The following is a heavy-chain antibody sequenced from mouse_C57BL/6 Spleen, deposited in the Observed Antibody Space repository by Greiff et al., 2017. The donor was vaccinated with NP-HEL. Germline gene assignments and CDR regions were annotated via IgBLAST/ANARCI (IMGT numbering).Heavy chain of an antibody. CDR1: GYAFSSSW. D-gene: IGHD2-4*01. J-gene: IGHJ3*01. Sequence: QVQLQQSGPELVKPGASVKISCKASGYAFSSSWMNWVKQRPGKGLEWIGRIYPGDGDTNYNGKFKGKATLTADKSSSTAYMQLSSLTSEDCAVYFCARGGYDYDGFAYWGQGTLVTVSA. CDR2: IYPGDGDT. CDR3: ARGGYDYDGFAY. V-gene: IGHV1-82*01.